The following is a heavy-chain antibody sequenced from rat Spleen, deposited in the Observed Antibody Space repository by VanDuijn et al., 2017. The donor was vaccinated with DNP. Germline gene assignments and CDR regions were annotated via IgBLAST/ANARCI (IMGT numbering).Heavy chain of an antibody. CDR3: ARWGDYFDY. J-gene: IGHJ2*01. CDR1: AYSITTNY. Sequence: EVQLQESGPGLVKPSQSLSLTCSVTAYSITTNYWGWIRMFPGNKMEWIGHISYSGSTGYNPSLKSRISITRDTSKNQFFLQLNSVTTEDTATYYCARWGDYFDYWGQGVMVTVSS. V-gene: IGHV3-1*01. CDR2: ISYSGST.